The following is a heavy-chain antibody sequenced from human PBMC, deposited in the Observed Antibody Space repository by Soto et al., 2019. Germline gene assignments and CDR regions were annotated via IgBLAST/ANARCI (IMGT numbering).Heavy chain of an antibody. J-gene: IGHJ4*02. CDR3: ARDKTIAAAGPFDY. D-gene: IGHD6-13*01. CDR1: GFTFSSYG. V-gene: IGHV3-33*01. Sequence: GGSLRLSCAASGFTFSSYGMHWVRQAPGKGLEWVAVIWYDGSNKYYADSVKGRFTISRDNSKNTLHLQMNSLRAEDTAVYYCARDKTIAAAGPFDYWGQGTLVTVSS. CDR2: IWYDGSNK.